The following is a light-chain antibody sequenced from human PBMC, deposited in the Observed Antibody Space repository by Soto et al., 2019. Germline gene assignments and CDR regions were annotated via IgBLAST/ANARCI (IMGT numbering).Light chain of an antibody. CDR3: QQYVNSLT. V-gene: IGKV3-20*01. Sequence: DIVLTQSPGTLSLSPGERGTLSCRASQSISSSYLAWHQQKPGQAPRLLIYGASTRATGIPDRFSGSGSGTDFTLTISRLEPEDFAVYYCQQYVNSLTFGGGTKVQIK. CDR1: QSISSSY. J-gene: IGKJ4*01. CDR2: GAS.